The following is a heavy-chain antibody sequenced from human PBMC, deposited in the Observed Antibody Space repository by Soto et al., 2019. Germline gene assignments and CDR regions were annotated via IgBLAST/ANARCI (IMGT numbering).Heavy chain of an antibody. CDR2: FDPEDGET. V-gene: IGHV1-24*01. CDR3: ATLAHYYYGSVGPNWFDP. D-gene: IGHD3-10*01. J-gene: IGHJ5*02. CDR1: GYTLTELS. Sequence: ASVKVSCKVSGYTLTELSMHWVRQAPGKGLEWMGGFDPEDGETIYAQKFQGRVTMTEDTSTDTAYMELSSLRSEDTAVYYCATLAHYYYGSVGPNWFDPWGQGTLVTVSS.